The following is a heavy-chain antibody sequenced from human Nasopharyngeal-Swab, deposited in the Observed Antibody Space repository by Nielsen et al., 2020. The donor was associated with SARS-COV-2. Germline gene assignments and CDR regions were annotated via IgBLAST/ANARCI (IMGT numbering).Heavy chain of an antibody. D-gene: IGHD6-19*01. Sequence: GESLKISCAASGFTFSSYSMNWVRQAPGKGLEWVSSISSSSNYIYYADSVKGRFTISRDNAKNSLYLQMNSLRAEDTAVYYCARDLTLIAVAGTGYWGQGTLVTVSS. CDR2: ISSSSNYI. CDR3: ARDLTLIAVAGTGY. V-gene: IGHV3-21*01. J-gene: IGHJ4*02. CDR1: GFTFSSYS.